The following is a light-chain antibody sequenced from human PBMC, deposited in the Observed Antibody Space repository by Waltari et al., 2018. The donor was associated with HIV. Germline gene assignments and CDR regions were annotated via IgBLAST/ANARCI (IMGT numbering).Light chain of an antibody. J-gene: IGLJ2*01. Sequence: QSALTQPPSASGSPGQSVTISCTGTSSDVGGYNYVSWYQQHPGKAPKLMLYGVNKRPSGVPDRFSGSKSGNTASLTVSGLQAEDEAEYYCSSYAGSNNVVFGGGTKLTVL. CDR1: SSDVGGYNY. CDR3: SSYAGSNNVV. CDR2: GVN. V-gene: IGLV2-8*01.